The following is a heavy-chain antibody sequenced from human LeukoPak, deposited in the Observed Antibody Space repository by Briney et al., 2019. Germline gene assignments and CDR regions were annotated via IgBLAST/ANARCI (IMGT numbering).Heavy chain of an antibody. D-gene: IGHD3-22*01. V-gene: IGHV4-59*01. CDR3: ARTYYYESSGYYYEREAFDV. Sequence: SETLSLTCTVPGGSISNYYWSWIWQPPGKGLEWIGCIHYSGSTSYIPSLRSRGTISVDTSKNPFSLNLSSVTAADPAVYYCARTYYYESSGYYYEREAFDVWGQGTMVTVSS. CDR1: GGSISNYY. J-gene: IGHJ3*01. CDR2: IHYSGST.